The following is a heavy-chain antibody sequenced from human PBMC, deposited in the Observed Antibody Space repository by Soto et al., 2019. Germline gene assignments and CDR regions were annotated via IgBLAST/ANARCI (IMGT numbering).Heavy chain of an antibody. J-gene: IGHJ3*02. CDR3: ARRAWDYDPPNDGFDI. Sequence: VGSLRLSCAASGFTFSSYAMHWVRQAPGKGLECVSAISSNGGSTYYADSVKGRFTISRDNSKNTLYLQMNSLRAEDTAVYYCARRAWDYDPPNDGFDIWGQGTMVTVSS. CDR1: GFTFSSYA. D-gene: IGHD4-17*01. V-gene: IGHV3-64*04. CDR2: ISSNGGST.